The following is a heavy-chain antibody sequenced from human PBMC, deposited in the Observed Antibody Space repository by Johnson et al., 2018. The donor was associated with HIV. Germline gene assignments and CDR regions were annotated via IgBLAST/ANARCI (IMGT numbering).Heavy chain of an antibody. D-gene: IGHD6-6*01. V-gene: IGHV3-20*04. Sequence: VQLVESGGGVVRPGGSLRFSCAASGFIFDDYGMNWVRQAPGKGLEWVSGINWDGGSTGYADSVKGRFTISRDNAKNCLYLQMNSLRVEDTALYYCVRVMGGYYSSSFCNAFVIWGQGTMVTVSS. CDR3: VRVMGGYYSSSFCNAFVI. J-gene: IGHJ3*02. CDR2: INWDGGST. CDR1: GFIFDDYG.